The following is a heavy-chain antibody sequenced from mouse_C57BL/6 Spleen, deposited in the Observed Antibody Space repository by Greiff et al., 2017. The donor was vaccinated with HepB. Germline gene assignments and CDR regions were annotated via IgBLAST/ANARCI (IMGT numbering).Heavy chain of an antibody. CDR2: IYPGSGNT. V-gene: IGHV1-76*01. CDR1: GYTFTDYY. J-gene: IGHJ2*01. Sequence: QVQLQQSGAELVRPGASVKLSCKASGYTFTDYYINWVKQRPGQGLEWIARIYPGSGNTYYNEKFKGKATLTAEKSSSTAYMQLSSLTSEDSAVYFCARLGDYDSESHYWGQGTTLTVSS. D-gene: IGHD2-4*01. CDR3: ARLGDYDSESHY.